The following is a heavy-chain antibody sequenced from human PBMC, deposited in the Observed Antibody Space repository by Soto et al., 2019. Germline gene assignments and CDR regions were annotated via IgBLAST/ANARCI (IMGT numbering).Heavy chain of an antibody. Sequence: QITLKESGPTLVKPTQTLTLTCSFSGFSLSNSEVGVGWIRQPPGRALEWLAIIYWDDDKRYSPSLKRRLTIIKDTSKNQVVLTLTNVDPVDTATYHCVRRQLRRPFDIWGQGTMVTVSS. CDR3: VRRQLRRPFDI. CDR1: GFSLSNSEVG. CDR2: IYWDDDK. J-gene: IGHJ3*02. D-gene: IGHD6-13*01. V-gene: IGHV2-5*02.